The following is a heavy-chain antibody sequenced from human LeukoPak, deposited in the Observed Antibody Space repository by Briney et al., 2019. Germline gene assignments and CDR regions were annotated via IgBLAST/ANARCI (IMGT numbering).Heavy chain of an antibody. D-gene: IGHD3-10*01. CDR1: GFTFSSYT. CDR2: ISRSSSYI. V-gene: IGHV3-21*01. CDR3: AKSNGYGLIDI. Sequence: GGSLRLSCAASGFTFSSYTMNWVRQAPGKGLEWVSSISRSSSYIYYADSMKGRFTISRDNANNSLFLQMNSLRAEDTAVYYCAKSNGYGLIDIWGQGTMVTVSS. J-gene: IGHJ3*02.